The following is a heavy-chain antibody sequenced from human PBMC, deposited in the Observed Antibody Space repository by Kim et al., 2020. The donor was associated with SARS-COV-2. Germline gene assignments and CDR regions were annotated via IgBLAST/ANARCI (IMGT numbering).Heavy chain of an antibody. Sequence: SETLSLTCTVSGGSISSYYWSWIRQPPGKGLEWIGYIYYSGSTNYNPSLKSRVTISVDTSKNQFSLKLSSVTAADTAVYYCARHSLLGGPDSGWPLYYYYYGMDVWGQGTTVTVSS. V-gene: IGHV4-59*08. D-gene: IGHD6-19*01. CDR3: ARHSLLGGPDSGWPLYYYYYGMDV. CDR2: IYYSGST. J-gene: IGHJ6*02. CDR1: GGSISSYY.